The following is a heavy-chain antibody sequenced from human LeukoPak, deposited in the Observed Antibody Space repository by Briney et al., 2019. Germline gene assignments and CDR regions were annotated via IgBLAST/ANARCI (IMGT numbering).Heavy chain of an antibody. CDR2: IHPGDSDT. CDR1: EYRFTSYW. Sequence: ESLKISCKGSEYRFTSYWISWVRQMPGKGLEYMGIIHPGDSDTRYSPSFQGQVTISVDRSSSTAYLQWSRLKASDTAMYYCATHPGGLQSGFDNWGQGTLVTVSS. CDR3: ATHPGGLQSGFDN. J-gene: IGHJ4*02. D-gene: IGHD4-11*01. V-gene: IGHV5-51*01.